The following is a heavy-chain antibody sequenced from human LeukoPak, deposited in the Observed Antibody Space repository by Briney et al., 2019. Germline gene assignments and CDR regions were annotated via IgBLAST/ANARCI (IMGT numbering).Heavy chain of an antibody. CDR1: GGTFSSYA. CDR2: IIPIFGTA. J-gene: IGHJ3*02. Sequence: SVKVSCKASGGTFSSYAISWVRQAPGQGLEWMGGIIPIFGTANYAQRFQGRVTITADESTSTAYMELSSLRSEDTAVYYCARGLPRRLYAFDIWGQGTMATVSS. D-gene: IGHD3-16*01. CDR3: ARGLPRRLYAFDI. V-gene: IGHV1-69*13.